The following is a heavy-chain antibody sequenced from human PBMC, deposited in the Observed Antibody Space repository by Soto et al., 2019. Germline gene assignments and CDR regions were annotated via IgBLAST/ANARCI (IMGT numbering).Heavy chain of an antibody. CDR2: INAGNGNT. D-gene: IGHD3-16*01. CDR3: ARVIGGLYYFDY. V-gene: IGHV1-3*01. Sequence: ASVKVSCKASGYTFTSYAMHWMRQAPGQRLEWMGWINAGNGNTKYSQKFQGRGTITRDTSASTAYMELSSLRSEDTAVYYCARVIGGLYYFDYWGQGTLVTVSS. CDR1: GYTFTSYA. J-gene: IGHJ4*02.